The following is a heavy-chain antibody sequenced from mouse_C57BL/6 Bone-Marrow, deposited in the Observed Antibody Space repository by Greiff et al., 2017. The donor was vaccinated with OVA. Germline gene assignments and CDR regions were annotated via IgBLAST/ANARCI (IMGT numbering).Heavy chain of an antibody. Sequence: QLQQSGPELVKPGASVKISCKASGYSFTGYYMNWVKQSPEKSLEWIGEINPSTGGTTYNQKFKAKATLTVDKSSSTTYMQLKSLTSEDSAVYYCARRRWLLPFAYWGQGTLVTVSA. CDR2: INPSTGGT. D-gene: IGHD2-3*01. J-gene: IGHJ3*01. CDR3: ARRRWLLPFAY. CDR1: GYSFTGYY. V-gene: IGHV1-42*01.